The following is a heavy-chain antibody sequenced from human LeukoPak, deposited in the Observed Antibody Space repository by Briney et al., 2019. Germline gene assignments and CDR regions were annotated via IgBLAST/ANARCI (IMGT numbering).Heavy chain of an antibody. Sequence: SETLSLTCTVSRSSMNNFYWTWIRQPAGKGLEWIGRIQTGGSSNYNPSLRSRVTMSLDTSKNQFSLSLSSVTAADTAVYYSARGHSGSYYGCWGQGTLVTVSS. CDR2: IQTGGSS. CDR1: RSSMNNFY. D-gene: IGHD3-10*01. CDR3: ARGHSGSYYGC. J-gene: IGHJ4*02. V-gene: IGHV4-4*07.